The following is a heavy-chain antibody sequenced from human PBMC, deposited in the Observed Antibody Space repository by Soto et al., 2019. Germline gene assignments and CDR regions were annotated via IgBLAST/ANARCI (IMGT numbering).Heavy chain of an antibody. CDR2: IVVGSGNT. D-gene: IGHD2-15*01. J-gene: IGHJ6*02. CDR3: AAGGGGLRYCSGGSCYTLDGMDV. CDR1: GFTFTSSA. Sequence: SVKVSCKAPGFTFTSSAVQWVRQARGQRLEWIGWIVVGSGNTNYAQKFQERVTITRDMSTSTAYMELSSLRSEDTAVYYCAAGGGGLRYCSGGSCYTLDGMDVWGQGTTVTVSS. V-gene: IGHV1-58*01.